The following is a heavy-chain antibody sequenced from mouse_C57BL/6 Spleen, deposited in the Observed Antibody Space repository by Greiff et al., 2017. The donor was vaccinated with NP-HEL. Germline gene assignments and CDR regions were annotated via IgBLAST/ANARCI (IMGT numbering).Heavy chain of an antibody. CDR2: INPNNGGT. CDR3: AREGAGTSDY. D-gene: IGHD4-1*01. Sequence: EVQLQQSGPELVKPGASVKISCKASGYTFTDYYMNWVKQSHGKSLEWIGDINPNNGGTSYNQKFKGKATLTVDKSSSTAYMELRSLTSEDSAVYYCAREGAGTSDYWGQGTTLTVSS. V-gene: IGHV1-26*01. J-gene: IGHJ2*01. CDR1: GYTFTDYY.